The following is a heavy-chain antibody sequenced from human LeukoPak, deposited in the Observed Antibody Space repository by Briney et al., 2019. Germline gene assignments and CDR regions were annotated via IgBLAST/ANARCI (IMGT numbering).Heavy chain of an antibody. CDR1: GYTFTTYS. CDR2: INVGNGNT. J-gene: IGHJ4*02. Sequence: ASAKVSCKTSGYTFTTYSIHWVRQAPGQGLERMAWINVGNGNTKYSQNFQGRLTITTDTSASTAYMELSSLRSEDTALYFCARDLIVYGSGSYFDYWGQGTLVTVSS. D-gene: IGHD3-10*01. CDR3: ARDLIVYGSGSYFDY. V-gene: IGHV1-3*01.